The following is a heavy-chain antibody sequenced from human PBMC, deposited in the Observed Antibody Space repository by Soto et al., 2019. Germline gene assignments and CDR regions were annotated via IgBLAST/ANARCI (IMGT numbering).Heavy chain of an antibody. D-gene: IGHD3-9*01. CDR1: GGSISSGGYY. Sequence: QVQLQESGPGLVKPSQTLSLTCTVSGGSISSGGYYWSWIRQHPGKGLEWIGYIYYSGRTYYNPSLKSRVTIPVDTSKNHFSLRLSSVTAADTAVYYCASPRAYYDILTGYSRNDAFDIWGQGTMVTVSS. J-gene: IGHJ3*02. CDR2: IYYSGRT. CDR3: ASPRAYYDILTGYSRNDAFDI. V-gene: IGHV4-31*03.